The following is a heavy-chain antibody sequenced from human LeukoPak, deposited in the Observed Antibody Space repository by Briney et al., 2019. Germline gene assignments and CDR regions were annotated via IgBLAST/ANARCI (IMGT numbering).Heavy chain of an antibody. Sequence: GGSLRLSCAASGFTFSSYAMSWVRQAPGKGLEWVSAISGSGGSTYYADSVKGRFTISRDNSKNTLYLQMNSLIAEDTAVYYCAKDQGNYYGSGSLDYWGQGTLVTVSS. CDR1: GFTFSSYA. V-gene: IGHV3-23*01. D-gene: IGHD3-10*01. J-gene: IGHJ4*02. CDR2: ISGSGGST. CDR3: AKDQGNYYGSGSLDY.